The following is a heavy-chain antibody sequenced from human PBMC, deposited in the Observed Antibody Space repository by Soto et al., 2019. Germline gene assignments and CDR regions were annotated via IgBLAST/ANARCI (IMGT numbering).Heavy chain of an antibody. J-gene: IGHJ4*02. Sequence: GGSLRLSCAASGFTFSSYAMRWVRQAPGKGLEWVAVISYDGSNKYYADSVKGRFTISRDNSQNILYLQMNSLRAEDTAVYYCARGRGTTGADYRYFDFWGQGSLVTVFS. CDR3: ARGRGTTGADYRYFDF. D-gene: IGHD4-17*01. CDR2: ISYDGSNK. V-gene: IGHV3-30*14. CDR1: GFTFSSYA.